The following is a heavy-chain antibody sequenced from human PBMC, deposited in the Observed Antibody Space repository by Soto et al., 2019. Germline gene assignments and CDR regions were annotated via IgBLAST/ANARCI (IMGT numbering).Heavy chain of an antibody. V-gene: IGHV4-59*01. Sequence: SETLYLTCTVSGGSISSYYWSWIRQPPGKGPEWIGYIYYSGITNYNPSLKSRVTISVDTSKNQFSLKLSSVTAADTAVYYCARRYGSAFDIWGQGTMVT. D-gene: IGHD4-17*01. CDR3: ARRYGSAFDI. J-gene: IGHJ3*02. CDR2: IYYSGIT. CDR1: GGSISSYY.